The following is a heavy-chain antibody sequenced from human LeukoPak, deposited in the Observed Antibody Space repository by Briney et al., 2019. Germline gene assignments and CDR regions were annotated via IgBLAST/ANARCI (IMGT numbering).Heavy chain of an antibody. CDR3: ARGRPLVGATQNAFDI. V-gene: IGHV6-1*01. J-gene: IGHJ3*02. CDR1: GDSVSSNSAA. Sequence: SQTLSLTCAISGDSVSSNSAAWNWLRQSPSRGLEWLGRTYYRSEWSNNYAVSVRGRITINPDTSKNQFSLQLNSVTPEDTAVYYCARGRPLVGATQNAFDIWGQGTMVTVSS. CDR2: TYYRSEWSN. D-gene: IGHD1-26*01.